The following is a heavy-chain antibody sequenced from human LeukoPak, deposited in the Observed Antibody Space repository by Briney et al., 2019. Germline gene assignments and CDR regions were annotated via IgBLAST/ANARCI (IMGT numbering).Heavy chain of an antibody. CDR3: ARGLVAATHYFDY. V-gene: IGHV4-59*01. CDR1: GGSISSYY. J-gene: IGHJ4*02. CDR2: IYYSGST. Sequence: SETLSLTCTVSGGSISSYYWSWIRQPPGKGLEWIGYIYYSGSTNYNPSLKSRVIISVDTSKNQFSLKLSSVTAADTAVYYCARGLVAATHYFDYWGQGTLVTVSS. D-gene: IGHD2-15*01.